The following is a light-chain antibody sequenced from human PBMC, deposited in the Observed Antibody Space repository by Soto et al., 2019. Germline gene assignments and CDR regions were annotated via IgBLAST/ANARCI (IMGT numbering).Light chain of an antibody. Sequence: DIQMTQSPSSVSASVGDRVTITCRASQGISSWLAWYQQKPGKAPKLLIYAASSLQSGGPSRFSGCGSGAAFTLPISTLLPEDFATYYWQQGNSFPYTFGQGTKLEIK. J-gene: IGKJ2*01. CDR2: AAS. CDR3: QQGNSFPYT. V-gene: IGKV1D-12*01. CDR1: QGISSW.